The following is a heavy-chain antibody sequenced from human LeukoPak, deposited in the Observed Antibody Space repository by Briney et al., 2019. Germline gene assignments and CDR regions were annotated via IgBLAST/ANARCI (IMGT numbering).Heavy chain of an antibody. CDR1: GFTFSSYP. CDR2: ISSNGGTT. CDR3: AKDPTGGNNFPEYFQR. D-gene: IGHD1/OR15-1a*01. V-gene: IGHV3-64*01. J-gene: IGHJ1*01. Sequence: HSGGSLRLSCAASGFTFSSYPMHWVRQAPGKGLEYVSTISSNGGTTYYANSVKGRFTISRDNSKNTLYLQMNSLRDEDTALYYCAKDPTGGNNFPEYFQRWGQGTLVTVSS.